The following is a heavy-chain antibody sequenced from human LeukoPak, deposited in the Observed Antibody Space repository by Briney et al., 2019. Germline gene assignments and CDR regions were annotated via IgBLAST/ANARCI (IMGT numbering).Heavy chain of an antibody. V-gene: IGHV4-59*12. J-gene: IGHJ4*02. CDR2: IYYSGST. CDR3: ARGASTVTGYFDY. CDR1: GGSISSYY. Sequence: SETLSLTCSVSGGSISSYYWSWIRQPPGKGLEWIGYIYYSGSTNYNPSLQSRVTISVDTSRNQFSLKLSSVTAADTAVYYCARGASTVTGYFDYWGQGTLVTVSS. D-gene: IGHD4-17*01.